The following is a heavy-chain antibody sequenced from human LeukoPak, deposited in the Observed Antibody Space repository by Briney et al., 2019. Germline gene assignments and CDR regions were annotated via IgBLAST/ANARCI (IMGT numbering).Heavy chain of an antibody. V-gene: IGHV3-15*01. CDR3: TTEAYTGRYYDYGTFDY. J-gene: IGHJ4*02. D-gene: IGHD1-26*01. CDR2: IISKTDGGTK. CDR1: GFIFNNAW. Sequence: GRSLRLSCAASGFIFNNAWMSWVRQAPGKGLEWVGRIISKTDGGTKDYAAPVKGRFTISRDDSKNTLYLQMNSLKTEDTAVYFCTTEAYTGRYYDYGTFDYWGQGTLVTVSS.